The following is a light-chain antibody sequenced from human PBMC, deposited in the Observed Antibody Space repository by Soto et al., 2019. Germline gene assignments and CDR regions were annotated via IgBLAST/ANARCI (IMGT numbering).Light chain of an antibody. J-gene: IGKJ1*01. CDR3: QHYTDSAWT. CDR1: QSLTMW. V-gene: IGKV1-5*03. Sequence: DIHITQSPSTLSASVGDRVTITCRSSQSLTMWVAWYQQKPGKAPNLLIYKTSSLESEVPSRFIGSGSGTEITLTIGSLQPDDFATYYCQHYTDSAWTFGQGTEVEVK. CDR2: KTS.